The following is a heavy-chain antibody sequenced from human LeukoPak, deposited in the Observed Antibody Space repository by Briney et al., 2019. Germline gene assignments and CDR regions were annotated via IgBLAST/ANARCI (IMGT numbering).Heavy chain of an antibody. CDR2: IYISGST. J-gene: IGHJ3*02. CDR1: GGSISSGSYY. V-gene: IGHV4-61*02. Sequence: SETLSLTCTVSGGSISSGSYYWSWIRQPAGKGLEWIGRIYISGSTNYNPSLKSRVTISVDTSKIQFSLELSSVTAADTAVYYCARDGRIRGYCSSSCHSVDAFDIWGQGTMVTVSS. D-gene: IGHD2-2*01. CDR3: ARDGRIRGYCSSSCHSVDAFDI.